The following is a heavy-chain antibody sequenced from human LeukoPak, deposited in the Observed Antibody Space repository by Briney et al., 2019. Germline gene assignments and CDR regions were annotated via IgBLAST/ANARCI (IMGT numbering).Heavy chain of an antibody. V-gene: IGHV1-24*01. Sequence: ASVKVSCRVSGYSLSDLSIHWVRHFPGKGLEWMGGFEPEEGEHGETIYAQKFEGRLTLTEDTATDTAYMELVSLTSADTAVYYCATDRLEIYALHIWGQGTVVTVSS. CDR1: GYSLSDLS. D-gene: IGHD1-1*01. CDR3: ATDRLEIYALHI. CDR2: FEPEEGEHGET. J-gene: IGHJ3*02.